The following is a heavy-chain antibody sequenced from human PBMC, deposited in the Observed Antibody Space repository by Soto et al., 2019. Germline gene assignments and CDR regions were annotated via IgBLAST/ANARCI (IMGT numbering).Heavy chain of an antibody. V-gene: IGHV3-33*05. D-gene: IGHD3-16*01. J-gene: IGHJ4*02. CDR2: TSYDGSNN. Sequence: QVQLVESGGGVVQPGTSLRLSCVGSGFTFRSYVIHWVRQAPGKGLEWVALTSYDGSNNFYGDSVKGRFTISRHNSRNTVELQMDSLTFEETALYYCARWGTTGGLDVWGQGTLVSVSS. CDR3: ARWGTTGGLDV. CDR1: GFTFRSYV.